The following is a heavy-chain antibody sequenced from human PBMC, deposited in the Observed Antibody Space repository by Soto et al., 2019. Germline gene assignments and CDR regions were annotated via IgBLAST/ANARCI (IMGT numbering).Heavy chain of an antibody. J-gene: IGHJ5*02. CDR3: ERDRSGGSYYNWFDP. Sequence: GASVKGSCKASGYTFTSYAMHWVRQAPGQRLEWMGWINAGNGNTKYSQKFQGRVTITRDTSARTAYMELSRLRSEDTAVYYCERDRSGGSYYNWFDPWGQGTLVTFSS. D-gene: IGHD2-15*01. CDR1: GYTFTSYA. CDR2: INAGNGNT. V-gene: IGHV1-3*01.